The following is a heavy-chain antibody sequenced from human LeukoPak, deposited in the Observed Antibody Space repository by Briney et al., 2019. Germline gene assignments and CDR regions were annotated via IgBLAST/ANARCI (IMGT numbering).Heavy chain of an antibody. D-gene: IGHD3-22*01. Sequence: GGSLRLSCAASGFTFGIYAMSWVRQAPGKGLEWVSGISGSASTYYADSVKGRFTISRDNSKNTLYLQMNSLRAEDTAVYYCAKGWGYYYDSSGPLFDYWGQGTLVTVSS. CDR2: ISGSAST. CDR3: AKGWGYYYDSSGPLFDY. CDR1: GFTFGIYA. J-gene: IGHJ4*02. V-gene: IGHV3-23*01.